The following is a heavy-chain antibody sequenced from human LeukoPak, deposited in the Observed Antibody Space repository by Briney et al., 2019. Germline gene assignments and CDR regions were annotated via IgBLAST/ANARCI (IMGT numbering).Heavy chain of an antibody. Sequence: SETLSLTCSVSGDLIIGAPSFWSWVRQHPGKGLEWIAYTYYSGNTYYNPSLKSRVALSVDTSKNQFSLNLTSVTAADTAVYFCARVVGSTSWFDSWGQGTLVTVSS. CDR3: ARVVGSTSWFDS. J-gene: IGHJ5*01. V-gene: IGHV4-31*03. CDR2: TYYSGNT. CDR1: GDLIIGAPSF. D-gene: IGHD1-26*01.